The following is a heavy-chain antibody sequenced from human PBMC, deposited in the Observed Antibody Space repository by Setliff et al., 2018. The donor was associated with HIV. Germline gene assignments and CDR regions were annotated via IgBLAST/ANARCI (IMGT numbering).Heavy chain of an antibody. V-gene: IGHV1-69*13. Sequence: ASVKVSCKTSGGTLSNYVITWVRQAPGQGLEWMGMIIPMYNIPAYAQKFQGRVTITAVESTSTAYMELSSLRSEDTAVYYCARDYSPTFYYYDSSGTFDYWGQGTLVTVSS. D-gene: IGHD3-22*01. J-gene: IGHJ4*02. CDR2: IIPMYNIP. CDR1: GGTLSNYV. CDR3: ARDYSPTFYYYDSSGTFDY.